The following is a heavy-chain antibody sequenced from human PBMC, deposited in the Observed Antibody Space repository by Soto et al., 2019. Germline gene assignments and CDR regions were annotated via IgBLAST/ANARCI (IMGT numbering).Heavy chain of an antibody. CDR1: GFTVNNSI. Sequence: PGGSLRLSCAGSGFTVNNSIMTWVRQAPGKGLERVSGINDNGEVIYYADSVKGRFTLSRDSAKNTMYLQMNSLTVDDTAVYYCAKGGLRRRLDPWGRGIQVTSPQ. CDR2: INDNGEVI. CDR3: AKGGLRRRLDP. V-gene: IGHV3-23*01. J-gene: IGHJ5*02.